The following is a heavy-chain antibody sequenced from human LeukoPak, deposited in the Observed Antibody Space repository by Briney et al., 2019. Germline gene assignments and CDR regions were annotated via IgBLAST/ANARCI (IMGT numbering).Heavy chain of an antibody. Sequence: GGSLRLSCAASGFTVSSNYMSWVRQAPGKGLEWVSVIYSGGSTYYADSVKGRFTISRDNSKNTLYLQMNSLRAEDTAVYYCAKQTYDILTGLFDYWGQGTLVTVSS. J-gene: IGHJ4*02. D-gene: IGHD3-9*01. V-gene: IGHV3-66*01. CDR2: IYSGGST. CDR1: GFTVSSNY. CDR3: AKQTYDILTGLFDY.